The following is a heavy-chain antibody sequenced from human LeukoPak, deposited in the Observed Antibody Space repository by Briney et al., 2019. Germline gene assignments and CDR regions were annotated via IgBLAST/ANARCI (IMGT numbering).Heavy chain of an antibody. V-gene: IGHV3-74*01. J-gene: IGHJ4*02. CDR3: ARGYVVGATSQDY. CDR2: INGDGRST. CDR1: GFTFSSYW. D-gene: IGHD1-26*01. Sequence: PGGSLRLSCAASGFTFSSYWMHWVRQAPGKGLVWVSRINGDGRSTSYADSVKGRFTISRDNAKNTLYLQMNSLRAEDTAVYYCARGYVVGATSQDYWGQGTLVTVSS.